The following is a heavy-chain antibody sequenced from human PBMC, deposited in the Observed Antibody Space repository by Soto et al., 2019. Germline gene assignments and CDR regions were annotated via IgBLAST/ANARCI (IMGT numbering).Heavy chain of an antibody. CDR2: IYYSGST. CDR1: GGSISSGGYY. V-gene: IGHV4-31*03. Sequence: QVQLQESGPGLVKPSQTLSLTCTVSGGSISSGGYYWSWIRQHPGKGLEWIGYIYYSGSTYHNPSLKSRVTISVDTSKNQFSLKLSSVTAADTAVYYCAQSTRSSGYVFDYWGQGTLVTVSS. D-gene: IGHD3-22*01. CDR3: AQSTRSSGYVFDY. J-gene: IGHJ4*02.